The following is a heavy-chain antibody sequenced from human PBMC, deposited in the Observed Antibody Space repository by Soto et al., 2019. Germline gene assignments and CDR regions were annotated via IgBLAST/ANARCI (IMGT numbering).Heavy chain of an antibody. CDR2: IYYSGST. J-gene: IGHJ4*02. CDR3: ASRLALVSEYYFDY. Sequence: PSETLSLTCTVSGGSISSGGYYWSWIRQHPGKGLEWIGYIYYSGSTYYNPSLKSRVTISVDTSKNQFSLKLSSVTAADPAVYYCASRLALVSEYYFDYWGQGTLVTVSS. V-gene: IGHV4-31*03. CDR1: GGSISSGGYY. D-gene: IGHD3-10*01.